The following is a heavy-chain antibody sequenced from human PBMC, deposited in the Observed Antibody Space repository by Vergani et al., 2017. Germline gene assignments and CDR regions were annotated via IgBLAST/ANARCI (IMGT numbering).Heavy chain of an antibody. J-gene: IGHJ4*02. V-gene: IGHV3-23*04. D-gene: IGHD5-18*01. CDR1: GFTFSSYW. Sequence: EVQLVESGGGLVQPGGSLRLSCAASGFTFSSYWMSWVRQAPGKGLEWVSAISGSGGSTYYADSVKGRFTISRDNAKNSLYLQMNSLRAEDTAVYYCARDFVSGQLWLPGVFDYWGQGTLVTVSS. CDR3: ARDFVSGQLWLPGVFDY. CDR2: ISGSGGST.